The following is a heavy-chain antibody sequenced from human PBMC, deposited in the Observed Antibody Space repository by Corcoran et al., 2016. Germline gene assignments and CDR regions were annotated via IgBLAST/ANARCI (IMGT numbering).Heavy chain of an antibody. CDR3: ARGPGIAPTRIFDY. Sequence: QVQLQQWGAGLLKPSETLSLTCAVYGGSFSGYYWSWIRQPPGKGLEWIGEINHSGSTNYNPSLKSRVTISVDTSKNQFSLKLSSVTAADTAVYYCARGPGIAPTRIFDYWGQGTLVTVSS. CDR2: INHSGST. D-gene: IGHD6-13*01. CDR1: GGSFSGYY. J-gene: IGHJ4*02. V-gene: IGHV4-34*01.